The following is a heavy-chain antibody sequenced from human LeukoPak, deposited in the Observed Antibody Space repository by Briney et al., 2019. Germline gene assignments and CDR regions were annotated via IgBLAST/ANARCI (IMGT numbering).Heavy chain of an antibody. D-gene: IGHD2-15*01. CDR1: GFTVNSYA. CDR2: ILYDGSNK. CDR3: ARARGWQPNYYYYYMDV. V-gene: IGHV3-33*07. J-gene: IGHJ6*03. Sequence: GRSLRLSCIPSGFTVNSYAMFWVRQAPGKGLEWVSLILYDGSNKYYADSVKGRFTISRDNSKNTLFLQMNSLRAEDTAVYYCARARGWQPNYYYYYMDVWGTGTTVTVSS.